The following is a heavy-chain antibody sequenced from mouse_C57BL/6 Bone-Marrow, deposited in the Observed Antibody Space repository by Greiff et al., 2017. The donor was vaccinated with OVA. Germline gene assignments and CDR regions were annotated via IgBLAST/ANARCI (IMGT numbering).Heavy chain of an antibody. CDR3: ARNGKPYYYAMDY. J-gene: IGHJ4*01. D-gene: IGHD6-1*01. CDR2: INPSSGYT. CDR1: GYIFTSYT. V-gene: IGHV1-4*01. Sequence: VQLQQSGAELARPGASVKMSCKASGYIFTSYTMHWVKQRPGQGLEWIGYINPSSGYTKYNQKFKDMATLTADKSSSTAYMQLSSLTSEDSAVYYCARNGKPYYYAMDYWGQGTSVTVSS.